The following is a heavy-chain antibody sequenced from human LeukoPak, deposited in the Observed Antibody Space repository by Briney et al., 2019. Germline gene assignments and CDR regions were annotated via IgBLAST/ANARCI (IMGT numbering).Heavy chain of an antibody. J-gene: IGHJ4*02. CDR3: ARGLYRRYPIL. CDR1: GGSFSGYY. D-gene: IGHD1-1*01. CDR2: INHSGST. V-gene: IGHV4-34*01. Sequence: SETLSLTCAVYGGSFSGYYWSWIRQPPGKGLEWIGEINHSGSTNYNPSLKSRVTISVDTSKNQFSLKLSSVTAADTAVYYCARGLYRRYPILWGQGTLVTVSS.